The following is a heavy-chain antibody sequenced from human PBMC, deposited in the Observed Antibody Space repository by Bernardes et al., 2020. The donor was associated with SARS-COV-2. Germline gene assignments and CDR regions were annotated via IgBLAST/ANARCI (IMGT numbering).Heavy chain of an antibody. CDR3: ARQDFIAAAGSRWFDP. CDR2: IFYSGST. CDR1: GGSISSDFYY. J-gene: IGHJ5*02. D-gene: IGHD6-13*01. V-gene: IGHV4-39*01. Sequence: SETLSLTCFVSGGSISSDFYYWAWLRQPPGKGLEWIGSIFYSGSTHSNPSPKSRVTISVDTSKNQFSLKLSSVTAADTAVYHCARQDFIAAAGSRWFDPWGQGTLVTVSS.